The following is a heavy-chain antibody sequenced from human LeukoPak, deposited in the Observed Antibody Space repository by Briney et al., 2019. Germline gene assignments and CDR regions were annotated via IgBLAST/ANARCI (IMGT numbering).Heavy chain of an antibody. CDR2: ISSSGSTI. J-gene: IGHJ3*02. D-gene: IGHD2-2*01. CDR3: ARDQLNCSSTSCYFAFDI. Sequence: GGSLRLSCAASGFTFSDYYMSWIRQAPGKGLEWVSYISSSGSTIYYADSVKGRFTISRDNAKNSLYLQMNSLRAEDTAVYYRARDQLNCSSTSCYFAFDIWGQGTMVTVSS. CDR1: GFTFSDYY. V-gene: IGHV3-11*04.